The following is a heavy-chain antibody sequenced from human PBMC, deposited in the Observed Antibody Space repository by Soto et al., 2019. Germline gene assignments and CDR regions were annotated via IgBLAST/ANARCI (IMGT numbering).Heavy chain of an antibody. CDR2: INPSGGST. Sequence: QVQLVQSGAEVKKPGASVKVSCKASGYTFTSYYMHWVRQAPGQGLEWMAIINPSGGSTSYAQKFKGSVTMTTDTATSTVYLELRRLRSADAAVYYCAREAGAFAYWGQGTLGTASS. CDR3: AREAGAFAY. V-gene: IGHV1-46*01. CDR1: GYTFTSYY. J-gene: IGHJ4*02. D-gene: IGHD6-19*01.